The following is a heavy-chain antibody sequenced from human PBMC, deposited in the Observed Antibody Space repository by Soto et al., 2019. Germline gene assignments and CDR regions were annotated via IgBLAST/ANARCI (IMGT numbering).Heavy chain of an antibody. CDR1: GFTFSNFA. CDR2: ISDSGVST. CDR3: AKSVGVLHSDY. Sequence: GGSLRLSCAASGFTFSNFAMSWVRQAPGKGLEWVSFISDSGVSTYYTGSVKGRFTISRDNSKNTLYLQMSGLRAEDTAVYYCAKSVGVLHSDYWGQGTLVTVSS. D-gene: IGHD2-15*01. V-gene: IGHV3-23*01. J-gene: IGHJ4*02.